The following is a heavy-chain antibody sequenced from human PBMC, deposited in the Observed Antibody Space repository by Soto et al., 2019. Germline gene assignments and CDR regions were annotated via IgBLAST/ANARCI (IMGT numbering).Heavy chain of an antibody. Sequence: PGGTLRLSCAAHGFTFSSYSMNWVRQAQGTGLEWVSYISSSSSNIYSADAVMVRSTMSSDNAKNLMYLRMDSLNAEDTAVYYCARDYSSYGPSDYWGQGT. D-gene: IGHD5-18*01. CDR1: GFTFSSYS. CDR3: ARDYSSYGPSDY. J-gene: IGHJ4*02. V-gene: IGHV3-48*01. CDR2: ISSSSSNI.